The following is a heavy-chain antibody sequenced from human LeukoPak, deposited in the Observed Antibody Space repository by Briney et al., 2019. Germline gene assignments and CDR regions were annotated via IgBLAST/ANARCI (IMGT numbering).Heavy chain of an antibody. CDR1: GYSISSGYY. V-gene: IGHV4-38-2*02. CDR3: AGTLRFLEWFPYY. CDR2: IYHSGST. Sequence: SETLSLTCTVSGYSISSGYYWGWIRQPPGKGLEWIGSIYHSGSTYYNPSLKSRVTISADTSKNQFSLKLSSVTAADTAVYYCAGTLRFLEWFPYYWGQGTLVTVSS. D-gene: IGHD3-3*01. J-gene: IGHJ4*02.